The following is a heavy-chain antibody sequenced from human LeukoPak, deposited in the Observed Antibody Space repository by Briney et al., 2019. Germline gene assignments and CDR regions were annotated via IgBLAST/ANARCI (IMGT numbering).Heavy chain of an antibody. V-gene: IGHV1-18*01. Sequence: ASVKVSCKASGYTFTSYGISWVRQAPGQGLEWMGWISAYNGNTNYAQKLQGRVTMTTDTSMSTAYMELRSLRSDDTAVYYCARDMREDSGSYKRAGAFDIWGQGTMVTVSS. D-gene: IGHD1-26*01. J-gene: IGHJ3*02. CDR3: ARDMREDSGSYKRAGAFDI. CDR1: GYTFTSYG. CDR2: ISAYNGNT.